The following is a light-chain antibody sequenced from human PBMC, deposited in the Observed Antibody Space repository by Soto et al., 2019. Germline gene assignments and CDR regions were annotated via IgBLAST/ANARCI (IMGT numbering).Light chain of an antibody. CDR1: QSVSSN. CDR3: QQRNSWPPIT. V-gene: IGKV3-11*01. Sequence: EIVMTQSPATLSVSPGERATLSCRASQSVSSNLAWYQQKPGQAPRLLIYDASSRASGVPARFSGSGSGTDFTLTISSLEPEDFALYYCQQRNSWPPITFGQGTKVDIK. J-gene: IGKJ1*01. CDR2: DAS.